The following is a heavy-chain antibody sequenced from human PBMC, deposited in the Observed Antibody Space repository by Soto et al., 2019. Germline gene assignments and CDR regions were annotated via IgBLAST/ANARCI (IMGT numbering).Heavy chain of an antibody. D-gene: IGHD2-2*01. J-gene: IGHJ6*02. CDR3: ARAGYCSSTSCRYGMDV. CDR2: INPNSGGT. CDR1: GYTFTGYY. V-gene: IGHV1-2*04. Sequence: ASVKVSCKASGYTFTGYYMHWVRQAPGQGLEWMGWINPNSGGTNYAQKFQGWVTMTRDTSISTAYMELSRLRSDDTAVYYWARAGYCSSTSCRYGMDVWGQGTTVTVSS.